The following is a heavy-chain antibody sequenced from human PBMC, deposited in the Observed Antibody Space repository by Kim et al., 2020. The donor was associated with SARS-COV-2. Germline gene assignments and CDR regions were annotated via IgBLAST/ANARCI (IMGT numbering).Heavy chain of an antibody. V-gene: IGHV3-15*01. CDR3: TTLIRGSSYAFDI. J-gene: IGHJ3*02. D-gene: IGHD3-10*01. Sequence: YAAPVKGRFTISRDDSKNTLYLQMNSLKTEDTAVYYCTTLIRGSSYAFDIWGQGTMVTVSS.